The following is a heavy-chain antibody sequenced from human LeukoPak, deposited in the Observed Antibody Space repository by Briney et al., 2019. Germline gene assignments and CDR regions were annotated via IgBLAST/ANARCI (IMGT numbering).Heavy chain of an antibody. Sequence: PGGSLRLSCAASGFTFSSYSMNWVRQAPGKGLEWIGEINHSGSTNYNPSLKSRVTISVDTSKNQFSLKLSSVTAADTAVYYCARGSTFGSYYYYGMDVWGQGTTVTVSS. CDR3: ARGSTFGSYYYYGMDV. CDR1: GFTFSSYS. J-gene: IGHJ6*02. CDR2: INHSGST. D-gene: IGHD3-10*01. V-gene: IGHV4-34*01.